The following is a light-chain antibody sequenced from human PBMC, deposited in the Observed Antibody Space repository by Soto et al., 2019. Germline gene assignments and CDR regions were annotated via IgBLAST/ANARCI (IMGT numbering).Light chain of an antibody. J-gene: IGLJ1*01. V-gene: IGLV2-14*01. CDR1: SSDVGGYNY. Sequence: ALTQPASVSGSPGQSITISCTGTSSDVGGYNYVSWYQQHPGKAPKFIIYDVSNRPSGVSNRFSGSKSGNTASLTISGLQAEDEADYYCSSYTTSNTRQIVFGTGTKVTVL. CDR2: DVS. CDR3: SSYTTSNTRQIV.